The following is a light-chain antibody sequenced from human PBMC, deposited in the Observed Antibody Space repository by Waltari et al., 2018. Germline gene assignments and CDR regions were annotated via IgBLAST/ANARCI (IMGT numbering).Light chain of an antibody. J-gene: IGLJ2*01. CDR3: QTWGSGIHGI. CDR2: LNSDGRH. V-gene: IGLV4-69*01. Sequence: QVVLTQSPSASASLGASVKPPCTLSSGHSSYAIAWHHQQPGKGPRFSMRLNSDGRHRKGDGIPDRFSGSSSGAERYLSISSLQSEDEAEYYCQTWGSGIHGIFGGGTRLTVL. CDR1: SGHSSYA.